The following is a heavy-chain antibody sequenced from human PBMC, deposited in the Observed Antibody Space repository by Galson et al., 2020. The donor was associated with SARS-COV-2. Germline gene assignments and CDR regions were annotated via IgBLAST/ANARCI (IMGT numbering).Heavy chain of an antibody. CDR1: GFTVSSNY. Sequence: GESLKISCAASGFTVSSNYMSWVRQAPGKGLEWVSVIYSGGSTYYADSVKGRFTITRHNSKNTLYLQMNSLIAEDTAVYYCAGDLGYKLMDVWGQGSTVTVSS. V-gene: IGHV3-53*04. CDR3: AGDLGYKLMDV. CDR2: IYSGGST. J-gene: IGHJ6*02. D-gene: IGHD1-1*01.